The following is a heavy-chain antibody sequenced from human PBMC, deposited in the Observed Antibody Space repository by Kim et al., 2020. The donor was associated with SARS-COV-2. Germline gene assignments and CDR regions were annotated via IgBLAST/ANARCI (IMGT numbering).Heavy chain of an antibody. D-gene: IGHD6-13*01. CDR2: IVPVLGTT. J-gene: IGHJ4*02. Sequence: SVKVSCKASDITFSNYAINWVRQAPGQGLEWLGGIVPVLGTTKYAQKLQGRVTISADESTTTVFMELSGLRSEDTAVDYCARAYSSSWYYFESWGQGNL. CDR1: DITFSNYA. CDR3: ARAYSSSWYYFES. V-gene: IGHV1-69*13.